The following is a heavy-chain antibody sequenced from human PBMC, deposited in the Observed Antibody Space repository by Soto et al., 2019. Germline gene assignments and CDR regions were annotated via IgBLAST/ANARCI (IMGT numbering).Heavy chain of an antibody. CDR1: GFNFSSYA. D-gene: IGHD2-2*01. CDR3: AKALRREVVVPAAMSVLPYGMDV. CDR2: IRGSGGST. J-gene: IGHJ6*02. Sequence: EVQLLESGGGLVQPGGSLRLSCAASGFNFSSYAMSWVRQAPGKGLEWVSAIRGSGGSTYYADSVKGRFTISSYNSKNTLYLQMNSLGAEDTAVDYFAKALRREVVVPAAMSVLPYGMDVWGQGTTVTVSS. V-gene: IGHV3-23*01.